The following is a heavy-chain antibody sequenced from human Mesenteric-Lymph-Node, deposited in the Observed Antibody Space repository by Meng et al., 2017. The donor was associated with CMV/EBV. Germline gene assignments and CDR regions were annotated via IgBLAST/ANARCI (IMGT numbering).Heavy chain of an antibody. D-gene: IGHD3-9*01. CDR2: IIPIFGTA. Sequence: SVKVSCKASGGTFSSYAISWVRQAPGQGLEWMGGIIPIFGTANYAQKFQGRVTITTDESMSTAYMELSSLRSEDTAVYYCARGPVLRYFDYQNPGEYYYGMDVWGQGTTVTVSS. J-gene: IGHJ6*02. CDR3: ARGPVLRYFDYQNPGEYYYGMDV. V-gene: IGHV1-69*05. CDR1: GGTFSSYA.